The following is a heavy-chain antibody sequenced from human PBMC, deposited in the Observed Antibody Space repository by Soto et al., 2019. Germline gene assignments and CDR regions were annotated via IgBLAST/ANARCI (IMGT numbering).Heavy chain of an antibody. V-gene: IGHV1-46*01. CDR1: GYTFTSYY. J-gene: IGHJ6*02. D-gene: IGHD6-6*01. Sequence: ASVKVSCKASGYTFTSYYMHWVRQAPGQGLEWMGIINPSGGSTSYAQKFQGRVTMTRDTSTSTVYMELSSLRSEDTAVYYCARGGSSTDYYYYGMDVWGQGTTVTVSS. CDR3: ARGGSSTDYYYYGMDV. CDR2: INPSGGST.